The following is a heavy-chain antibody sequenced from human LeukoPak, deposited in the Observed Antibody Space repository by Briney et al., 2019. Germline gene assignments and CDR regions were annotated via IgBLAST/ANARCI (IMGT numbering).Heavy chain of an antibody. V-gene: IGHV1-69*13. CDR3: ARDLLQLTTYYYYYGMDV. D-gene: IGHD6-6*01. Sequence: SVKVSCKASGGTFSSYAISWVRQAPGQGLEWMGGIIPIFGTANYAQKFQGRVTITADESTSTAYMELSSLRSEDTAVYYCARDLLQLTTYYYYYGMDVWGQGTTVTVSS. CDR2: IIPIFGTA. CDR1: GGTFSSYA. J-gene: IGHJ6*02.